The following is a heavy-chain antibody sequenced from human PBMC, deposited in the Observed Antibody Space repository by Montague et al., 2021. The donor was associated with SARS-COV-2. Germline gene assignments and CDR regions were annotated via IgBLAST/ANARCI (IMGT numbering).Heavy chain of an antibody. Sequence: SETLSLTCTVSGGSISNSIYYWGWLRPPPGRVLWLIGSIYYTGXTXYXXXXNXHITISMNTSNNQFLLMLTSMTAADTAVYYCARPGRGYSYGLDAFEVWGQGTMVTVSS. CDR2: IYYTGXT. V-gene: IGHV4-39*01. J-gene: IGHJ3*01. D-gene: IGHD5-18*01. CDR3: ARPGRGYSYGLDAFEV. CDR1: GGSISNSIYY.